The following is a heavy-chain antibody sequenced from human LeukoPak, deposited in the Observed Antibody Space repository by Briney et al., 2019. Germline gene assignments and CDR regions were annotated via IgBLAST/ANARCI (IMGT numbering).Heavy chain of an antibody. CDR3: NHLVGGGSDY. V-gene: IGHV3-73*01. Sequence: GGSLRLSCVASGFTFSGSAMHWVRQASGKGLEWVGRIRSKANSYATAYAASVKGRFTISRDDSKNTTYLQMNSLKTEDTAVYYCNHLVGGGSDYWGQGTLVTVSS. CDR2: IRSKANSYAT. J-gene: IGHJ4*02. CDR1: GFTFSGSA. D-gene: IGHD2-15*01.